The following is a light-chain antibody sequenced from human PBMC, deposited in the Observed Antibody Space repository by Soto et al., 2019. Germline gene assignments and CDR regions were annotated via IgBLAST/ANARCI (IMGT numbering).Light chain of an antibody. CDR1: QSVSSSC. Sequence: EIVLTQSPGTLSLSPGERATLSCRASQSVSSSCLAWYQQKPGQAPRLPIYGASSRATGIPDRFSGSGSGTDFTLTISRLEPEDFAVYYCQQYGSSPRTFGQGTKVDIK. CDR3: QQYGSSPRT. CDR2: GAS. J-gene: IGKJ1*01. V-gene: IGKV3-20*01.